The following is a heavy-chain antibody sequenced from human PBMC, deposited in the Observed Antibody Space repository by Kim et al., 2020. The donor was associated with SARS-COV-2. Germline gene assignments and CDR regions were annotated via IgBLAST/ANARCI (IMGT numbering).Heavy chain of an antibody. Sequence: SETLSLTCAVYGGSFSGYYWSWIRQPPGKGLEWIGEINHSGSTNYNPSLKSRVTLAVDTSKNQFSLKLRSVTAADTAVYYCARAARLAGGSWYLGGFYY. CDR1: GGSFSGYY. V-gene: IGHV4-34*01. CDR3: ARAARLAGGSWYLGGFYY. J-gene: IGHJ6*01. D-gene: IGHD6-13*01. CDR2: INHSGST.